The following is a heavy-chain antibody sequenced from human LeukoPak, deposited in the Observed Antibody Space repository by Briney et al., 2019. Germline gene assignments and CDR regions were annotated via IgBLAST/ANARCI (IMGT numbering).Heavy chain of an antibody. CDR3: ARHRGGAIALVLAADNWFDS. J-gene: IGHJ5*01. D-gene: IGHD2-15*01. V-gene: IGHV4-38-2*01. Sequence: SETLSLTCAVSGSSISDNYYWGWIRQPPGKGLEWIGSIYHSGSTFYNNLSLNSRVTISVDTSKNQFSLNLRSVTAADTAVYYYARHRGGAIALVLAADNWFDSWGQGTLVTVSS. CDR1: GSSISDNYY. CDR2: IYHSGSTF.